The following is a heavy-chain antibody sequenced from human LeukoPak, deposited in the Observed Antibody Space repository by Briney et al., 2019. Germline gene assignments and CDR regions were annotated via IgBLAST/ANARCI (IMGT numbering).Heavy chain of an antibody. CDR2: IYPSDSKT. J-gene: IGHJ6*03. V-gene: IGHV5-51*01. CDR1: GYSFTNYW. CDR3: ARVGSYYYMDV. Sequence: GESLKISCKGSGYSFTNYWIAWVRQMPGKGLEWMAMIYPSDSKTTYSPSFEGHVTISADKSLSSAYLQWSSLKASDTAVYYCARVGSYYYMDVWGKGTTVTVSS.